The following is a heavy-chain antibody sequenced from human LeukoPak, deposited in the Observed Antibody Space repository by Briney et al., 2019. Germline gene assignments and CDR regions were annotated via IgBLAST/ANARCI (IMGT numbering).Heavy chain of an antibody. CDR3: ARGNGWSYGDTGYDY. CDR2: IIPILGIA. Sequence: ASVKVSCKASGGTFSSYAISWVRQAAGQGLEWMGRIIPILGIANYAQKFQGRVTITADKSTSTAYMELSSLRSEDTAVYYCARGNGWSYGDTGYDYWGQGTLVTVSS. V-gene: IGHV1-69*04. CDR1: GGTFSSYA. J-gene: IGHJ4*02. D-gene: IGHD4-17*01.